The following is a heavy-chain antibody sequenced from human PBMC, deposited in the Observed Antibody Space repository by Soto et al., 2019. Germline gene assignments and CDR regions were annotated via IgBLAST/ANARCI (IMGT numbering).Heavy chain of an antibody. Sequence: EVQLLESGGGLVQPGGSLRLTCVVSGFTFGSYAMSWVRQAPEKGPEWVAILGGNGFTTYYADSVKGRVTISGDNSKSTLFLQMNSLRADDTGVYYCAKALRPSLNFFYYMDVWGSGTSVTVSS. CDR2: LGGNGFTT. V-gene: IGHV3-23*01. CDR1: GFTFGSYA. CDR3: AKALRPSLNFFYYMDV. J-gene: IGHJ6*03. D-gene: IGHD2-2*01.